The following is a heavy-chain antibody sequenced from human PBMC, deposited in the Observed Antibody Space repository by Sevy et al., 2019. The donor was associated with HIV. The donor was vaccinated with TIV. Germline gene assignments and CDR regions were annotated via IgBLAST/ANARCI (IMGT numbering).Heavy chain of an antibody. CDR2: IRSKVYGGTT. J-gene: IGHJ6*02. CDR3: SRADYYGSDGGYYGMDV. Sequence: GGSLRLSCKVSGFTFGDYVMTWFRQAPGKGLEWVGFIRSKVYGGTTEYAASVKGRFIISRDDSKSIAYLRTNSLKTEETGVYYCSRADYYGSDGGYYGMDVWGQGTTVTVSS. CDR1: GFTFGDYV. D-gene: IGHD3-10*01. V-gene: IGHV3-49*03.